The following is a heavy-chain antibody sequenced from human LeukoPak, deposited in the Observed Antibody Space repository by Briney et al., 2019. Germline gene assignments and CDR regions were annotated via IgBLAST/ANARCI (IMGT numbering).Heavy chain of an antibody. D-gene: IGHD2-15*01. Sequence: SETLSLTCAVYGGSFSDYNWTWIRQPPGKGLEWIGEIGHNGTTNYNPSLKGRVTISLDTSKNQFSLKLSSVTAADTAVYYCARDNPPAWGYCSGGSCYSFDYWGQGTLVTVSS. V-gene: IGHV4-34*01. CDR2: IGHNGTT. CDR1: GGSFSDYN. J-gene: IGHJ4*02. CDR3: ARDNPPAWGYCSGGSCYSFDY.